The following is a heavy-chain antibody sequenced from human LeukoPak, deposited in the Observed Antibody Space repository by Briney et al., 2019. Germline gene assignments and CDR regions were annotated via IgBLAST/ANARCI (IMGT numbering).Heavy chain of an antibody. CDR3: ARDFFGVYDILTGYYMMGLRGGKEAFDI. J-gene: IGHJ3*02. CDR2: INPDSGGT. D-gene: IGHD3-9*01. Sequence: GASVKVSCKASGYTFTGYYIHWMRQAPGQGLEWMGCINPDSGGTNSAQKFQGRVTMTTDTSTSTAYMELRSLRSDDTAVYYCARDFFGVYDILTGYYMMGLRGGKEAFDIWGQGTMVTVSS. CDR1: GYTFTGYY. V-gene: IGHV1-2*02.